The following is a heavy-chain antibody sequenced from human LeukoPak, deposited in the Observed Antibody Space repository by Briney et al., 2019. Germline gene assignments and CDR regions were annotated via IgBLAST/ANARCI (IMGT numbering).Heavy chain of an antibody. CDR2: IKYDGTHK. Sequence: PGGSLRLSCVASGISFSSYWMAWVRQAPGKGLEWVANIKYDGTHKFYADSVKGRFIISRDNAKNSLFLEMNSLTADDTAVYFCASSHDSSGNDWGQGTLVTVSS. CDR3: ASSHDSSGND. V-gene: IGHV3-7*01. D-gene: IGHD3-22*01. CDR1: GISFSSYW. J-gene: IGHJ4*02.